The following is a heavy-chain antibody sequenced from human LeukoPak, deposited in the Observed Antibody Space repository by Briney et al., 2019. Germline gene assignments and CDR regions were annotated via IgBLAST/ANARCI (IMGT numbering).Heavy chain of an antibody. CDR3: ARSADRSGYFREITLYYFDY. CDR2: ISNRGTTI. V-gene: IGHV3-48*04. CDR1: GFTFISYS. Sequence: GGSLRLSCAASGFTFISYSMNWVRQAPGKGLEWVSYISNRGTTIHYADSVRGRFTISRDNAKKSLYLQMNGLRAEDTAVYYCARSADRSGYFREITLYYFDYWGQGTLVTVSS. D-gene: IGHD3-22*01. J-gene: IGHJ4*02.